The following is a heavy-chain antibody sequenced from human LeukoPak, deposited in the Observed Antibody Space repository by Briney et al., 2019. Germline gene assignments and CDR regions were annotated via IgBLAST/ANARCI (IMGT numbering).Heavy chain of an antibody. V-gene: IGHV5-51*01. D-gene: IGHD1-26*01. CDR3: ARLKWDLLGGYYYYYMDV. CDR1: GYSFTTYW. J-gene: IGHJ6*03. CDR2: IFPGDSDA. Sequence: GESLKISCKVSGYSFTTYWIGWVRQMPGKGLEWMGIIFPGDSDARYSPSFQGQVTISADKSISTAYLQWSSLKASDSALYYCARLKWDLLGGYYYYYMDVWGEGTTVTISS.